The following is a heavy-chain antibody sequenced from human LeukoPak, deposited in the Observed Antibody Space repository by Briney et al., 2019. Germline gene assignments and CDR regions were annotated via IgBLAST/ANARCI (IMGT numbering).Heavy chain of an antibody. V-gene: IGHV4-4*02. CDR1: GGSISSSNW. CDR3: ARDFGVTTIFGVVIPKNDAFDI. D-gene: IGHD3-3*01. J-gene: IGHJ3*02. Sequence: SGTLSLTCAVSGGSISSSNWWSWVRQPPGKGLEWIGEIYHSGSTNYNPSLKSRVTISVDKSKNQFSLKLSSVTAADTAVYYCARDFGVTTIFGVVIPKNDAFDIWGQGTMVTVSS. CDR2: IYHSGST.